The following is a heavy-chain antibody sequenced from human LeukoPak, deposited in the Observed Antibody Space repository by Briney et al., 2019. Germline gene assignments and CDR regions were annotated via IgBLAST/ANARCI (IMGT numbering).Heavy chain of an antibody. CDR1: GFTFSSYA. J-gene: IGHJ4*02. D-gene: IGHD3-3*01. V-gene: IGHV3-23*01. CDR2: ISGSGGST. CDR3: ARGKKDYDFWSGYYTFDY. Sequence: GGSLRLSCAASGFTFSSYAMSWVRQAPGKGLEWVSAISGSGGSTYYADSVKGRFTLSRDNSKNTLYLQMNSLRAEDTAVYYCARGKKDYDFWSGYYTFDYWGQGTLVTVSS.